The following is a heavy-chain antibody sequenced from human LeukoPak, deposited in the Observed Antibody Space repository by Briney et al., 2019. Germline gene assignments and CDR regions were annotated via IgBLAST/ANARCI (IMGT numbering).Heavy chain of an antibody. D-gene: IGHD3-22*01. J-gene: IGHJ4*02. CDR2: INHSGST. CDR1: GGSISSYY. Sequence: SSETLSLTCTVSGGSISSYYWSWIRQPPGKGLEWIGEINHSGSTNYNPSLKSRVTISVDTSKNQFSLKLSSVTAADTAVYYCARGVVISSYYFDYWGQGTLVTVSS. V-gene: IGHV4-34*01. CDR3: ARGVVISSYYFDY.